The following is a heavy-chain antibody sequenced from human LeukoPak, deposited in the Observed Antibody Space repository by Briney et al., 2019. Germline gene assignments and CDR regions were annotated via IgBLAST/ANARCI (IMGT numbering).Heavy chain of an antibody. D-gene: IGHD6-13*01. J-gene: IGHJ4*02. V-gene: IGHV4-4*07. CDR1: GTSIRAYY. Sequence: SETLSLTCTVTGTSIRAYYWSWVRQPAGMGLEWIGRLYASGSTNYNPSLKSRVSMSVDTSKNQFSLKLTSVTAADTAVYYCAAFVSGSSWSYFDYWGQGTLVTVSS. CDR3: AAFVSGSSWSYFDY. CDR2: LYASGST.